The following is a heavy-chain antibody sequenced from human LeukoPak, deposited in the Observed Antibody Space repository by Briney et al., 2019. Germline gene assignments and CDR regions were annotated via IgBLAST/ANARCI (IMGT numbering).Heavy chain of an antibody. J-gene: IGHJ6*04. CDR1: GFTFSSYS. Sequence: GGSLRLSCAASGFTFSSYSMNWVRQAPGKGLEWVSSISSSSYIYYADSVKGRFTISRDNAKNPLYLQMNSLRAEDTAVYYCARDRDYDILTGYYYYGMDVWGKGTTVTVSS. V-gene: IGHV3-21*01. CDR2: ISSSSYI. D-gene: IGHD3-9*01. CDR3: ARDRDYDILTGYYYYGMDV.